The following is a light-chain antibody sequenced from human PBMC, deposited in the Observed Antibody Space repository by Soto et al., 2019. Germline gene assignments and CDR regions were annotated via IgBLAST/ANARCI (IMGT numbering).Light chain of an antibody. J-gene: IGKJ5*01. V-gene: IGKV3-20*01. Sequence: EIVLTQSPGTLSLSPGERATLSCRASQSVSSSYLAWYQQKPGQAPRLLIYGASSRATGIPDRFSGSGSGTDFTLTISRLEPEDYAVYYCQQYGSSPITFCQGTRLESK. CDR2: GAS. CDR1: QSVSSSY. CDR3: QQYGSSPIT.